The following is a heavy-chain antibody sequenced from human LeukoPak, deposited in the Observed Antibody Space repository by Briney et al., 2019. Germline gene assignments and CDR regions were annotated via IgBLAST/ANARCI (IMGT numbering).Heavy chain of an antibody. CDR2: IRYDGGNK. D-gene: IGHD3-3*02. Sequence: GGSLRLSCAASGFSFSNYGMHWGPQAPGKGLEWVAFIRYDGGNKGYADSVKGRFTISRDNSKNTLYLQMNSLRAEDTAVYYCAKESRTFYLIDYWGQGTLVTVSS. CDR1: GFSFSNYG. V-gene: IGHV3-30*02. CDR3: AKESRTFYLIDY. J-gene: IGHJ4*02.